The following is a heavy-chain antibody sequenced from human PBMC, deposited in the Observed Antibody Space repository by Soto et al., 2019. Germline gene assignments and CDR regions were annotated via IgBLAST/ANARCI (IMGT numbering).Heavy chain of an antibody. J-gene: IGHJ4*02. Sequence: QVELQESGPGLVKHSQTLSRTCTVSGGSINSGGYYWSWIRQHPEKGLEWIGYIYHSGSPYYNPSLKSRVAISVDTSKNQFSLKLYSVTAADTAVYYCARAPTSGYSNFDSWGQGTLVTVSS. CDR3: ARAPTSGYSNFDS. CDR2: IYHSGSP. CDR1: GGSINSGGYY. V-gene: IGHV4-31*03. D-gene: IGHD3-22*01.